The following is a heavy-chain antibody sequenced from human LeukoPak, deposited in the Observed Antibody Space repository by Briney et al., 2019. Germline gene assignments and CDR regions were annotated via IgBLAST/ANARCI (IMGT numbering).Heavy chain of an antibody. J-gene: IGHJ4*02. Sequence: SQTLSLTCAISGDSVSSNTAAWYWIRQSPSRGLEWLGRTYYRSKWFYEYAVSVRSRITINVDTSKNQFSLQLSSVTPEDTAVYYCARDPSYDHGLDYWGQGTLVNVSS. CDR2: TYYRSKWFY. V-gene: IGHV6-1*01. CDR1: GDSVSSNTAA. D-gene: IGHD3-3*01. CDR3: ARDPSYDHGLDY.